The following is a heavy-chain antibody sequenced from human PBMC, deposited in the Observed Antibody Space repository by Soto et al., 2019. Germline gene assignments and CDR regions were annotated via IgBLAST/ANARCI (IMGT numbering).Heavy chain of an antibody. CDR3: ARGIRARRFYDFWSGYYNRYYFDY. D-gene: IGHD3-3*01. CDR2: INPNSGGT. V-gene: IGHV1-2*04. J-gene: IGHJ4*02. CDR1: GYTFTGYY. Sequence: QVQLVQSGAEVKKPGASVKVSCKASGYTFTGYYMHWVRQAPGQGLEWMGWINPNSGGTNYAQKCQGWVTLTRGTSISTAYMEMRRLRSDDTAVYYCARGIRARRFYDFWSGYYNRYYFDYWGQGTLVTVSS.